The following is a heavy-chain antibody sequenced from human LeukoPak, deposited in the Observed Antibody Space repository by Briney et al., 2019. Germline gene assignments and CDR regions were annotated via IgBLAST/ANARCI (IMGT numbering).Heavy chain of an antibody. CDR3: ASAPTWRPNYYYYGMDV. D-gene: IGHD5-24*01. V-gene: IGHV1-69*13. CDR1: GYTFTGYY. CDR2: IIPIFGTA. Sequence: SVKVSCKASGYTFTGYYMHWVRQAPGQGLEWMGGIIPIFGTANYAQKFQGRVTITADESTSTAYMELSSLRSEDTAVYYCASAPTWRPNYYYYGMDVWGQGTTVTVSS. J-gene: IGHJ6*02.